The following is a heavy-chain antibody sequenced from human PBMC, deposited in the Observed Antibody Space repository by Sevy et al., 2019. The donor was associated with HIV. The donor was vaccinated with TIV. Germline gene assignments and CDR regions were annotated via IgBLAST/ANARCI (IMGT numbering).Heavy chain of an antibody. Sequence: ASVKVSCKVSGYTLTELSMHWVRQAPGKGLEWMGSFDPEDGETIYAQNFQGRVTMTEDRSTDTAYMELSSLRSEDTAVYYCATTKDYYDSSGYTFDYWGQGTLVTVSS. V-gene: IGHV1-24*01. D-gene: IGHD3-22*01. CDR1: GYTLTELS. J-gene: IGHJ4*02. CDR2: FDPEDGET. CDR3: ATTKDYYDSSGYTFDY.